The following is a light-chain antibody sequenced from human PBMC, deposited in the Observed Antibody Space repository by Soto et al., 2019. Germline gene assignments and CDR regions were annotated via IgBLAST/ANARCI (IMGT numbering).Light chain of an antibody. Sequence: EIVLTQSPGTLSLSPGERATLSCRASQSVTSIYLAWYQQKPGQAPRVIIYAASSRAPGIPDRFSGSGSGTDDTLTISRLEPEDFAVYYCQHYDSASWTFGQGTKVEVK. CDR3: QHYDSASWT. CDR2: AAS. J-gene: IGKJ1*01. CDR1: QSVTSIY. V-gene: IGKV3-20*01.